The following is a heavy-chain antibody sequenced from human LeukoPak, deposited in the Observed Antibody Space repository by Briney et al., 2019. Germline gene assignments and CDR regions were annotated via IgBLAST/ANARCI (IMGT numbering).Heavy chain of an antibody. CDR3: AKRGIAAAASFDY. CDR2: IFGSGDNT. J-gene: IGHJ4*02. CDR1: GFTFSSYA. D-gene: IGHD6-13*01. V-gene: IGHV3-23*01. Sequence: GESLRLSCAASGFTFSSYAMSWVRQAPGKGLEWVPTIFGSGDNTNYADSVKGRFTISRDSSKNTLYLQMNSLRADDTAVYYCAKRGIAAAASFDYWGQGTLVTVSS.